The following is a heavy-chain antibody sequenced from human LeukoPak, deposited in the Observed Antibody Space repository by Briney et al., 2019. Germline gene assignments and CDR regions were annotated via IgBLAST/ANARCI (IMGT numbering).Heavy chain of an antibody. Sequence: GGSLRLSCAASEFTFSTYAMTWVRQAPGKGLEWVSDISESGGTTYYADSVKGRFTVSRDNSRNTLYLQMNSLRAEDTAVYYCAKEMGAAWVDAFDIWGQGTMVTVSS. J-gene: IGHJ3*02. V-gene: IGHV3-23*01. CDR3: AKEMGAAWVDAFDI. D-gene: IGHD1-26*01. CDR2: ISESGGTT. CDR1: EFTFSTYA.